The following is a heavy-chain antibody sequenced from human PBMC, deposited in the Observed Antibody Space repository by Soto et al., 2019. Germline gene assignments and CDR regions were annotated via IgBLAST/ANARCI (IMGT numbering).Heavy chain of an antibody. CDR3: ARDRRYGSGSYFDYGMDV. Sequence: LSLTCTVSGGSISSYYWSWIRQPPGKGLEWIGYIYYSGSTNYNPSLKSRVTISVDTSKNQFSLKLSSVTAADTAVYYCARDRRYGSGSYFDYGMDVWGQGTTVTVSS. CDR2: IYYSGST. J-gene: IGHJ6*02. CDR1: GGSISSYY. D-gene: IGHD3-10*01. V-gene: IGHV4-59*01.